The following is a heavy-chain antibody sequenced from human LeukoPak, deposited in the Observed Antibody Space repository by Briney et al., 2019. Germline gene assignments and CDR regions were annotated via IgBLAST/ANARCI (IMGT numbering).Heavy chain of an antibody. D-gene: IGHD2-2*01. CDR3: ARDGSYQRASPNWFDP. Sequence: ASVKVSCKASGYTFTGYYMHWVRQAPGQGLEWMGWINPNSGGTNYAQKFQGRVTMTRDTSISTAYMELSRLRSDDTAVYHCARDGSYQRASPNWFDPWGQGTLVTVSS. CDR2: INPNSGGT. V-gene: IGHV1-2*02. CDR1: GYTFTGYY. J-gene: IGHJ5*02.